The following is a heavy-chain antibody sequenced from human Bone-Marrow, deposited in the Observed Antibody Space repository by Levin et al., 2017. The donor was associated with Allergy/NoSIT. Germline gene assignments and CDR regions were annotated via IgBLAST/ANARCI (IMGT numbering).Heavy chain of an antibody. V-gene: IGHV3-30*18. CDR2: ISYDGSNK. J-gene: IGHJ6*02. CDR3: AKDRHYGGNSGDNYYYYGMDV. D-gene: IGHD4-23*01. CDR1: GFTFSSYG. Sequence: PGGSLRLSCAASGFTFSSYGMHWVRQAPGKGLEWVAVISYDGSNKYYADSVKGRFTISRDNSKNTLYLQMNSLRAEDTAVYYCAKDRHYGGNSGDNYYYYGMDVWGQGTTVTVSS.